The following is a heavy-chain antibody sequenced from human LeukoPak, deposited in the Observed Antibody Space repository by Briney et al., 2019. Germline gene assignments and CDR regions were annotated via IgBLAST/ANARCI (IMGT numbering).Heavy chain of an antibody. V-gene: IGHV3-48*03. D-gene: IGHD3-10*01. Sequence: GGSLRLSCAASGFTFSSYEMNWVRQAPGKGLEWVSYISRDGSTIYYADSVKGRFTISRDNAKNSLYLQMNSLRAEDTAVYYCARVSPYGSGSYTYYYYYYGMDVWGQGTTVTVSS. CDR1: GFTFSSYE. CDR3: ARVSPYGSGSYTYYYYYYGMDV. CDR2: ISRDGSTI. J-gene: IGHJ6*02.